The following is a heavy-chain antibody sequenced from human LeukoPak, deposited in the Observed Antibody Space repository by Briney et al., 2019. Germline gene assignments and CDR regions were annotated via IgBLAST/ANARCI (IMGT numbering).Heavy chain of an antibody. J-gene: IGHJ4*02. CDR1: GYTFTSYG. CDR3: ARDEAAVAGNYFDY. D-gene: IGHD6-19*01. V-gene: IGHV1-18*01. CDR2: ISAYNGNT. Sequence: ASVKVSCEASGYTFTSYGIGWVRQAPGQGLEWMGWISAYNGNTNYAQKLQGRISMTTDTSTSTAYMELRSLRSDDTAVYYCARDEAAVAGNYFDYWGQGTLVTVSS.